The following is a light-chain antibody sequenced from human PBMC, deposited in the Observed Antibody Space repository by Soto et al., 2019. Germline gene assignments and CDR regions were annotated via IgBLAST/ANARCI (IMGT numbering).Light chain of an antibody. V-gene: IGLV2-11*01. Sequence: QSALTQPRSVSGSPGQSVTISCTGTSSDIGYYKYVSWYQQHPGKAPKLMIHDVSQRPSGVPDRFSGSKSGNTASLTISGLQAEDEADYYCCSYAGTVLFGGGTQLTVL. CDR1: SSDIGYYKY. J-gene: IGLJ2*01. CDR2: DVS. CDR3: CSYAGTVL.